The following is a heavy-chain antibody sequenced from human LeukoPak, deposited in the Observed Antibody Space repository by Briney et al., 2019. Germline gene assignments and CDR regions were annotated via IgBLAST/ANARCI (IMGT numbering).Heavy chain of an antibody. D-gene: IGHD6-13*01. CDR2: INPNSGDT. Sequence: ASVKVSCKASGYTFTGYYMHWVRQAPGQGPEWRGWINPNSGDTNYAQKFQGRVSMTRDTSISTAYMELSRLTSDDTAVYYCARDYRAAADGTSYYYFDYWGQGALVTVSS. CDR3: ARDYRAAADGTSYYYFDY. CDR1: GYTFTGYY. V-gene: IGHV1-2*02. J-gene: IGHJ4*02.